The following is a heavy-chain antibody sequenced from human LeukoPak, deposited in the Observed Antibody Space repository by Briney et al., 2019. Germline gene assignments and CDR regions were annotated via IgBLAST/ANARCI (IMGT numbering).Heavy chain of an antibody. CDR1: GGSISSYY. V-gene: IGHV4-59*01. CDR3: ARRGYDFWSGYGGFYMDV. D-gene: IGHD3-3*01. CDR2: IYYSGSI. J-gene: IGHJ6*03. Sequence: NASETLSLTCTVSGGSISSYYWSWVRQPPGKGLEWIGYIYYSGSINYKPSLKSRVTISVDTSKNQFSLKLSSVTAADTAVYYCARRGYDFWSGYGGFYMDVWGKGTTVTVSS.